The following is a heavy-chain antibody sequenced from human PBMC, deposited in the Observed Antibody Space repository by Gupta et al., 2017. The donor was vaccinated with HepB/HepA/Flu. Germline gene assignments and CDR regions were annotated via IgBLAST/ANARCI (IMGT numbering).Heavy chain of an antibody. D-gene: IGHD4-11*01. V-gene: IGHV3-11*04. CDR1: GFTFSDYY. J-gene: IGHJ6*03. Sequence: QVQLVESGGGLVKPGGSLRLSCAASGFTFSDYYMSWIRQAPGKGLEWVSYISSSGSTIYYADSVKGRFTISRDNAKNSLYLQMNSLRAEDTAVYYCASREGHFGYSTAYYYYYMDVWGKGTTVTVSS. CDR3: ASREGHFGYSTAYYYYYMDV. CDR2: ISSSGSTI.